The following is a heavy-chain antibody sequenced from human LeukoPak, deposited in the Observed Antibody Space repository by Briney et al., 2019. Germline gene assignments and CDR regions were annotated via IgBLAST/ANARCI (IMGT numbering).Heavy chain of an antibody. CDR2: IIPILGIA. Sequence: SVKVSCKASGYTFTSYGISWVRQAPGQGLEWMGRIIPILGIANYAQKFQGRVTITADKSTSTAYMELSSLRSEDTAVYYCARAPIRNYDFWTHWGQGTLVTVSS. J-gene: IGHJ4*02. CDR3: ARAPIRNYDFWTH. V-gene: IGHV1-69*04. D-gene: IGHD3-3*01. CDR1: GYTFTSYG.